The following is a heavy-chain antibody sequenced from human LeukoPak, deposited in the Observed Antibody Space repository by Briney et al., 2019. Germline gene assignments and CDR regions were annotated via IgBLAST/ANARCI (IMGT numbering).Heavy chain of an antibody. CDR3: ARQVEDIVVVVAATPHYGMDV. CDR2: IDPSDSYT. D-gene: IGHD2-15*01. J-gene: IGHJ6*04. Sequence: GESLRISCKGSGYRFTSYWISWVRQMPGKGLEWMGRIDPSDSYTNYSPSFQGHVTISADKSISTAYLQWSSLKASDTAMYYSARQVEDIVVVVAATPHYGMDVWGKGTTVTVSS. V-gene: IGHV5-10-1*01. CDR1: GYRFTSYW.